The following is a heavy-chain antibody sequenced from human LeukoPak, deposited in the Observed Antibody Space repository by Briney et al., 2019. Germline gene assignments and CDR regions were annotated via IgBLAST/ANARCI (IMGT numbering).Heavy chain of an antibody. CDR3: ARDTWELPYYFDY. D-gene: IGHD1-26*01. V-gene: IGHV1-2*02. Sequence: GASVKVSCKASGYTFTGYYMHWVRQAPGQGLEWMGWINPNSGGTNYAQKFQGRVTMTRDTSITTAYMELSWLRSDDTAVYYCARDTWELPYYFDYWGQGTLITVSS. J-gene: IGHJ4*02. CDR1: GYTFTGYY. CDR2: INPNSGGT.